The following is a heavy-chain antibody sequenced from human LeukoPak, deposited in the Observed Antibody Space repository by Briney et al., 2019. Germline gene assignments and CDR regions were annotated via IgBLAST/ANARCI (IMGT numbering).Heavy chain of an antibody. J-gene: IGHJ4*02. V-gene: IGHV4-59*12. CDR1: GGSISSYY. Sequence: PSETLSLTCTVSGGSISSYYWSRIRQPPGKGLEWIGYIYYSGSTNYNPSLKSRVTISVDTSKNQFSLKLSSVTAADTAVYYCARGFTRDYWGQGTLVTVSS. CDR3: ARGFTRDY. CDR2: IYYSGST. D-gene: IGHD3-16*01.